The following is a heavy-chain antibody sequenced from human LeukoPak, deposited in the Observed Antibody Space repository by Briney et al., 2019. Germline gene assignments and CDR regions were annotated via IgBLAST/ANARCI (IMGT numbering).Heavy chain of an antibody. CDR2: IKHHGSEN. J-gene: IGHJ4*02. CDR3: ARDVGEQQLVRSHFFDY. Sequence: GGSLTLSCAASGFTFSSYCMSWVRQSPGKGLEWVANIKHHGSENYYVDSANGRFTISRENAKNSLYLQMNSLRAEYTAVYYFARDVGEQQLVRSHFFDYWGQGTLVTVSS. V-gene: IGHV3-7*01. CDR1: GFTFSSYC. D-gene: IGHD6-13*01.